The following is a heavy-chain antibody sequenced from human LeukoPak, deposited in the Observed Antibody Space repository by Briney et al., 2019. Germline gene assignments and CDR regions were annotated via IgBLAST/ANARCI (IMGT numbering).Heavy chain of an antibody. V-gene: IGHV3-23*01. D-gene: IGHD2-2*01. Sequence: PGGSLRLFHAPSGLTFSSYGMSWVRQAPGTGLEWVASVSGRGGSTYCADSVKGRFTISRDNSKNTLYMQMNSLRGEDTAVYYCAKDIVRIIVVVPAAMATYFDYWGQGTLVTVSS. J-gene: IGHJ4*02. CDR3: AKDIVRIIVVVPAAMATYFDY. CDR1: GLTFSSYG. CDR2: VSGRGGST.